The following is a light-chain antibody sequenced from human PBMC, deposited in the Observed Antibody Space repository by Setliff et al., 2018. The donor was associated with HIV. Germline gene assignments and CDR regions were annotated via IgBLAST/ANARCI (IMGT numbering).Light chain of an antibody. V-gene: IGLV2-14*03. CDR1: SSDVGGYNY. J-gene: IGLJ1*01. CDR2: DVS. CDR3: SSYTTSSTLYV. Sequence: QSVLTQPASVSGSPGQSITISCTGTSSDVGGYNYVSWYQQHPGKAPKLRIYDVSNRPSGVSNRFSGSRSGNTASLTISGLQVEDEADYYCSSYTTSSTLYVFGPGTKAPS.